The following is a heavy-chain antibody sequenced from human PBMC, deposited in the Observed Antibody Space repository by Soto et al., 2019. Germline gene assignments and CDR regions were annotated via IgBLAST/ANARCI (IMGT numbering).Heavy chain of an antibody. J-gene: IGHJ4*02. Sequence: LRLSCEASGFALSDYAMHWVRQAPGEGLEWVAIISYDGSEKKYADSVKGRFTISRDNSKDTVYLQMSSLTGNDTAVYYCARDLLAAYSHSGMIDYWGQGSLVTVSS. CDR2: ISYDGSEK. CDR3: ARDLLAAYSHSGMIDY. D-gene: IGHD3-10*01. CDR1: GFALSDYA. V-gene: IGHV3-30*14.